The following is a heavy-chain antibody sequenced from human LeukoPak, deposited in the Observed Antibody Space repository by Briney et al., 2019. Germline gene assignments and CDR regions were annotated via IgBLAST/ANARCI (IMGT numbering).Heavy chain of an antibody. V-gene: IGHV3-30-3*01. D-gene: IGHD1-1*01. J-gene: IGHJ4*02. CDR3: ARDRYPGYFDY. CDR1: GFTFCSYA. CDR2: TSDDGSTK. Sequence: GGSLRLSCAASGFTFCSYAMHWVRQAPGKGLQWLALTSDDGSTKYYADSVKGRFTISRDNAKNSLYLQLNSLRAEDTAVYYCARDRYPGYFDYWGQGTLVTVSS.